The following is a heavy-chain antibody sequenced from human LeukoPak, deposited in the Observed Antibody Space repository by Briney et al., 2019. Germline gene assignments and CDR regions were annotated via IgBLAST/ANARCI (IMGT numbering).Heavy chain of an antibody. CDR3: AKRVVIRSTDYFYYYIHV. D-gene: IGHD3-3*01. CDR2: IRYNGDNK. CDR1: GFTFSNAW. V-gene: IGHV3-30*02. J-gene: IGHJ6*03. Sequence: PGGSLRLSCAASGFTFSNAWMSWVRQAPGKGLEWVAFIRYNGDNKYYADSVKGRFTVSRDNSQSTLYLQMNSLRVEDTAVYYCAKRVVIRSTDYFYYYIHVWGKGTTLTVSS.